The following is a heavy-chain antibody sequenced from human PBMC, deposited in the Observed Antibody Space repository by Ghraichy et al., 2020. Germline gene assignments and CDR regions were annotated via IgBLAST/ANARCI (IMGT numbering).Heavy chain of an antibody. CDR2: IYGDGSST. CDR3: ARDKTYGMDL. CDR1: GFTFSPYW. Sequence: GESLNISCAASGFTFSPYWMHWVRQAPGKGLVWVSRIYGDGSSTTYADSVKGRFTISRDNAKNTLYLQMNSLRAEDTAVYYCARDKTYGMDLWGQGTTVTVSS. J-gene: IGHJ6*02. V-gene: IGHV3-74*01.